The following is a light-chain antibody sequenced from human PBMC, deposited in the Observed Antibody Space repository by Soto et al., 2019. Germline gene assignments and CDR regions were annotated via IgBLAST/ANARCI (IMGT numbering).Light chain of an antibody. V-gene: IGKV1-27*01. CDR2: AAS. J-gene: IGKJ1*01. Sequence: DIQMTQSPASLSASIGDRVTITCRESQGISNYLAWYQQKPGKVPKLLISAASTLQSGVPSRFSGSGSGTYFTLTISSLQPEDVATYYCQKYLSALWTFGQGTKVEIK. CDR1: QGISNY. CDR3: QKYLSALWT.